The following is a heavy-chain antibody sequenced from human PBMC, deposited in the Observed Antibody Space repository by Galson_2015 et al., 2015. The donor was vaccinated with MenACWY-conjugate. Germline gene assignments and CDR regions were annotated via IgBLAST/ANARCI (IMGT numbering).Heavy chain of an antibody. CDR2: INPNSGGT. V-gene: IGHV1-2*04. CDR3: ATRLKVGIADYYGMDV. J-gene: IGHJ6*02. CDR1: GYTFTGYY. Sequence: SVKVSCKASGYTFTGYYMHWVRQAPGQGLEWMGWINPNSGGTNYAQKFQGWVTMTRDTSISTAYMELSRLRSDDTAVYYCATRLKVGIADYYGMDVWGQGTTVTVSS.